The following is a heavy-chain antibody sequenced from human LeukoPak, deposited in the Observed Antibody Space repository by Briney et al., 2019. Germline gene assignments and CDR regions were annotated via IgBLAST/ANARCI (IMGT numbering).Heavy chain of an antibody. V-gene: IGHV3-20*01. D-gene: IGHD2-2*01. J-gene: IGHJ6*02. Sequence: RGSLRLSCAASGFTFDDYGMSWVRQAPGKGLEWVSGINWNGGSTGYADSVKGRFTISRDNAKNSLYLQMNSLRAEDTALYHCARSRDNYYYYGMDVWGQGTTVTVSS. CDR3: ARSRDNYYYYGMDV. CDR2: INWNGGST. CDR1: GFTFDDYG.